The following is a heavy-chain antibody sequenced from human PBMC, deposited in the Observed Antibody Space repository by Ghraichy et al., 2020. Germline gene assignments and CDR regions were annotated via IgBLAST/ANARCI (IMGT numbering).Heavy chain of an antibody. CDR2: ISGSGGST. Sequence: LSLTCAASGFTFSSYAMSWVRQAPGKGLEWVSAISGSGGSTYYADSVKGRFTISRDNSKNTLYLQMNSLRAEDTAVYYCAKSDVVVVAATTVFDYWGQGTLVTVSS. CDR1: GFTFSSYA. J-gene: IGHJ4*02. D-gene: IGHD2-15*01. V-gene: IGHV3-23*01. CDR3: AKSDVVVVAATTVFDY.